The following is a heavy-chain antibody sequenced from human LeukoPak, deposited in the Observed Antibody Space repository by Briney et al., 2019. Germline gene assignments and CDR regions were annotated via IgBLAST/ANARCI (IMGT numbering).Heavy chain of an antibody. CDR1: GFTFSNYA. Sequence: PGGSLRLSCAASGFTFSNYAMSWVRQAPGKGLEWISAITGGGDDTYHADSVKGRFTISRDNAKNSLYLQMNSLRAEDTAVYYCARASGDYGDYWGEGEYDYWGQGTLVTVSS. J-gene: IGHJ4*02. CDR2: ITGGGDDT. CDR3: ARASGDYGDYWGEGEYDY. V-gene: IGHV3-23*01. D-gene: IGHD4-17*01.